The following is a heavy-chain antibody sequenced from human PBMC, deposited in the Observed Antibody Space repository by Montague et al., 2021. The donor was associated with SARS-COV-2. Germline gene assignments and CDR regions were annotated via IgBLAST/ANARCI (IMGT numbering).Heavy chain of an antibody. CDR2: VHYGGST. V-gene: IGHV4-39*01. CDR1: VRCISGDSYY. CDR3: VCVDTAVVTFDY. J-gene: IGHJ4*02. Sequence: SETLSLTCTVAVRCISGDSYYWGWIPQPPGTVLHWIGVVHYGGSTYYNPSLKSRVTTSVDTSTNQFSLRLSSVTAADTALYYCVCVDTAVVTFDYWGQGTLVTVSS. D-gene: IGHD5-18*01.